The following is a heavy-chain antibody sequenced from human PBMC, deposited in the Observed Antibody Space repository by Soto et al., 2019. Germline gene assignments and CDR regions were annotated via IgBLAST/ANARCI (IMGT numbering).Heavy chain of an antibody. J-gene: IGHJ6*02. D-gene: IGHD2-15*01. V-gene: IGHV3-23*01. CDR1: GFTFSSYA. CDR3: AKEDIVVVVAAPRYGMDV. CDR2: ISGSGGST. Sequence: PGGSLRHSCAASGFTFSSYAMSWVRQAPGKGLEWVSAISGSGGSTYYADSVKGRFTISRDNSKNTLYLQMNSLRAEDTAVYYCAKEDIVVVVAAPRYGMDVWGQGTTVTVSS.